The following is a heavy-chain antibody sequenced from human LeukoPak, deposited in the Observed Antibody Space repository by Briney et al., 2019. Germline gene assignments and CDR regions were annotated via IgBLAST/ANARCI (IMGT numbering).Heavy chain of an antibody. V-gene: IGHV4-34*01. J-gene: IGHJ5*02. D-gene: IGHD3-3*01. CDR1: GGSFSGYY. Sequence: SETLSLTCAVYGGSFSGYYWSWIRQPPRKGLEWIGEINHSGSTNYNPSLKSRVTISVDTSKNQFSLKLSSVTAADTAVYYCARVVSSPARYYDFWSGYYLFDPWGQGTLVTVSS. CDR3: ARVVSSPARYYDFWSGYYLFDP. CDR2: INHSGST.